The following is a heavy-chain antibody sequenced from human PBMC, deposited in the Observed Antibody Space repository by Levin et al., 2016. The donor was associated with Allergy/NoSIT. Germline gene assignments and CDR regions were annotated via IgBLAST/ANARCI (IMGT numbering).Heavy chain of an antibody. CDR3: ARELTAMDV. V-gene: IGHV3-53*01. Sequence: GESLKISCAASGFTVSSNYMSWVRQAPGKGLEWVSVIYSGGSTYYADSVKGRFTISRDNSKNTLYLQMNSLRAEDTAVYYCARELTAMDVWGKGTTVTVSS. CDR1: GFTVSSNY. CDR2: IYSGGST. D-gene: IGHD3-9*01. J-gene: IGHJ6*03.